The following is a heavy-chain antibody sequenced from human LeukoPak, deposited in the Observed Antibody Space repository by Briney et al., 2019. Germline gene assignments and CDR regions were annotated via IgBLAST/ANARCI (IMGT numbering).Heavy chain of an antibody. V-gene: IGHV4-59*01. CDR3: ARGEVDFWSGYDY. Sequence: SETLSLTCTVSGGSISSYYWSWIRQPPGKGLEWIGYIYYSGSTNYNPSLKSRVTISVDTSKNQFSLKLSSVTAADTAVYYCARGEVDFWSGYDYWGQGTLVTVSS. CDR1: GGSISSYY. D-gene: IGHD3-3*01. J-gene: IGHJ4*02. CDR2: IYYSGST.